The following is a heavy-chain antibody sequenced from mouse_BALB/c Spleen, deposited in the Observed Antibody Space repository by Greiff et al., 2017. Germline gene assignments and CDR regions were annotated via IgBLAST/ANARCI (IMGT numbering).Heavy chain of an antibody. Sequence: EVQRVESGGGLVKPGGSLKLSCAASGFTFSSYAMSWVRQSPEKRLEWVAEISSGGSYTYYPDTVTGRFTISRDNAKNTLYLEMSSLRSEDTAMYYCARARIHFDYWGQGTTLTVSS. CDR1: GFTFSSYA. CDR3: ARARIHFDY. CDR2: ISSGGSYT. V-gene: IGHV5-9-4*01. J-gene: IGHJ2*01.